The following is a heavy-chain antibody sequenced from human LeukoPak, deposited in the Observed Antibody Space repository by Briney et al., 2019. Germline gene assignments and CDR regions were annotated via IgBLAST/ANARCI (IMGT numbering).Heavy chain of an antibody. V-gene: IGHV3-30-3*01. CDR2: ISYDGSNK. D-gene: IGHD2-2*01. J-gene: IGHJ3*02. CDR1: GFTFSSYA. Sequence: HPGGSLRLSCAASGFTFSSYAMHWVRQAPGKGLEWVSVISYDGSNKYYADSVKGRITISRDNSKNTLYLQMNSLRAEDTAVYYCARSQVPRGIDAFDIWGQGTMVTVSS. CDR3: ARSQVPRGIDAFDI.